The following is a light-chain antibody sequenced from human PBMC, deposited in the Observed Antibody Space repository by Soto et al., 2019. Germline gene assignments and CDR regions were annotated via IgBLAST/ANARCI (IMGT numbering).Light chain of an antibody. Sequence: IVLTQSPAALSVSPGERVSLSCRASQSVSDDLAWYQQKPGKAPRLVIHGASTRATDFPARFSGSGSGAEFTLTISSLQSEDFGVYFCQQYNNWPPWTFGQGTKVEIK. CDR1: QSVSDD. CDR2: GAS. V-gene: IGKV3-15*01. J-gene: IGKJ1*01. CDR3: QQYNNWPPWT.